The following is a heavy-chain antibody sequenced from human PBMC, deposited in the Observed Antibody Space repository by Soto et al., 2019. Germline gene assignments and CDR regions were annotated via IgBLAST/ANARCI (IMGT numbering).Heavy chain of an antibody. CDR1: GYSFSNYW. CDR3: ARGGVSKKYYGMDV. J-gene: IGHJ6*02. CDR2: IYPGDSDT. V-gene: IGHV5-51*01. Sequence: EVQLVQSGAEVKKPGESLQISCKGSGYSFSNYWIGWVRQMPGKGLEWMGIIYPGDSDTRYGPSVQGQVTISADNSINTAYLSWSSLKAADTAMYYCARGGVSKKYYGMDVWGQGTTVTVAS. D-gene: IGHD3-16*01.